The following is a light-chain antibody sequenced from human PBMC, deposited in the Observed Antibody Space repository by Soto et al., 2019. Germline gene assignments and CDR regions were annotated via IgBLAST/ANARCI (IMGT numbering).Light chain of an antibody. Sequence: DIQMTQSPSTLSASVGDRVTITCRASQSLGSWLAWYQQKPGKAPRLLIYDASSLKTGVPSRFSGSGSGTEFTLTISSLQPDDFATYYCQQYNTYSTFGQGTKVAIK. CDR1: QSLGSW. V-gene: IGKV1-5*01. CDR3: QQYNTYST. CDR2: DAS. J-gene: IGKJ1*01.